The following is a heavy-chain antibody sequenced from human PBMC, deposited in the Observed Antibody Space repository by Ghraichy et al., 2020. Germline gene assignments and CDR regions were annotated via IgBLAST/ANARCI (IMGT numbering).Heavy chain of an antibody. Sequence: GGSLRLSCAASGFTFSSYGIHWVRQAPGKGLEWVAVISYDGSNKYHAETVKGRFTISRDNSKNTLYLQMNSLRAEDTAVYYCARAGSTYSSLSHTLFDTGMDVWGQGTTATVSS. CDR1: GFTFSSYG. D-gene: IGHD3-22*01. CDR3: ARAGSTYSSLSHTLFDTGMDV. V-gene: IGHV3-30-3*01. J-gene: IGHJ6*02. CDR2: ISYDGSNK.